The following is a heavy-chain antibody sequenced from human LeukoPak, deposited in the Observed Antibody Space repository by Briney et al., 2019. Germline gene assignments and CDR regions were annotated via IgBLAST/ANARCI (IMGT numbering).Heavy chain of an antibody. D-gene: IGHD3-10*01. CDR1: GFTFSDYY. Sequence: GGSLRLSCAASGFTFSDYYMSWIRQAPGKGLEWVSYISSSGSTIYYADSVKGRFTISRDNAKNSLYLQMNSQRAEDTAVYYCARDSRLLWFGELLGWGQGTLVTVSS. CDR3: ARDSRLLWFGELLG. CDR2: ISSSGSTI. V-gene: IGHV3-11*04. J-gene: IGHJ4*02.